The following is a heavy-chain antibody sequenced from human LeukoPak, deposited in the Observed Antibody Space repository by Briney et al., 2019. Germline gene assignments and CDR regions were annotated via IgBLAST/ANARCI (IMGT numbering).Heavy chain of an antibody. CDR2: ISSSSSYI. J-gene: IGHJ4*02. CDR3: AREGVSGTVDY. Sequence: GGSLRLSCAASGFTFSRYSMNWVRQAPGKGLEWVSSISSSSSYIYYADSVKGRFTISRDNAKNSLYLQMNSLRAEDTAVYYCAREGVSGTVDYWGQGTLVTVSS. CDR1: GFTFSRYS. V-gene: IGHV3-21*01. D-gene: IGHD1-1*01.